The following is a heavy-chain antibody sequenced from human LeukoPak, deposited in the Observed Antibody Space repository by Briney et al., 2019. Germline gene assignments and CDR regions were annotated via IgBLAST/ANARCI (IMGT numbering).Heavy chain of an antibody. CDR3: ARRYGDYVGSFEY. V-gene: IGHV3-21*01. CDR2: ISTSSSYI. D-gene: IGHD4-17*01. J-gene: IGHJ4*02. Sequence: GGSLRLSCAASGIHFSSYSMNWVRQAPGKGLEWVSSISTSSSYIYYADSVKGRFTISRDNAKNSLYLQMNSLRAEDTAVYYCARRYGDYVGSFEYWGQGTQVTVSS. CDR1: GIHFSSYS.